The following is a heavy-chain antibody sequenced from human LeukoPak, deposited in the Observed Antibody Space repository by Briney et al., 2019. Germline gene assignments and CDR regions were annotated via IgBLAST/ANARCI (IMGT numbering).Heavy chain of an antibody. CDR3: AKDRYYYDSSGYYDY. J-gene: IGHJ4*02. V-gene: IGHV3-23*01. Sequence: GGSLRLSCAASGFTFSSYAMRWVRQAPGKGLEWVSAISGSGGSTYYADSVKGRFTISRDNSKNTLYLQMNSLRAEDTAVYYGAKDRYYYDSSGYYDYWGQGTLVTVSS. D-gene: IGHD3-22*01. CDR2: ISGSGGST. CDR1: GFTFSSYA.